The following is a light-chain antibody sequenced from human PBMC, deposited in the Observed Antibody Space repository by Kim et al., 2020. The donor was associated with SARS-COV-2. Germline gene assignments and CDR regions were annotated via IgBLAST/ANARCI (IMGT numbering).Light chain of an antibody. CDR2: GAS. CDR3: QQYNNWPPKT. V-gene: IGKV3-15*01. CDR1: QSVSSN. Sequence: SPGERATHSCRASQSVSSNVAWYQQKPGQAPRLLIYGASTRATGIPARFSGSGSGSEFTLTISSLQSEDFAVYYCQQYNNWPPKTFGQGTKVDIK. J-gene: IGKJ1*01.